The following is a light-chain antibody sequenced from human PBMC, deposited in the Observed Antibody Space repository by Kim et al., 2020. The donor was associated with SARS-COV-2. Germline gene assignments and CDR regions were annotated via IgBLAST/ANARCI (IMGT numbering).Light chain of an antibody. CDR3: QQNDDFPIT. CDR1: QVIRKF. J-gene: IGKJ5*01. V-gene: IGKV1-33*01. CDR2: DVS. Sequence: ASVGDRVTITWQATQVIRKFLNWYQQRPGKAPQLLIYDVSNLQRGVPSRFSGSGYGTKFTLTISNLQPEDFATYYCQQNDDFPITFGQGTRLEIK.